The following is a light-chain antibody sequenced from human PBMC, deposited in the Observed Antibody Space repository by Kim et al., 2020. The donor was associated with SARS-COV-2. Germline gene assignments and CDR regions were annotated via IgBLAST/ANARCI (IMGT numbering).Light chain of an antibody. J-gene: IGLJ2*01. Sequence: GKTVTLACTRSRGSIDDYYVQWYQQRPGGVPTTVIYEDDQRPSGVPDRFSGSIDKSSNSASLTISGLKPEDEADYYCQSYNRSIVVFGGGTQLTVL. CDR1: RGSIDDYY. V-gene: IGLV6-57*03. CDR3: QSYNRSIVV. CDR2: EDD.